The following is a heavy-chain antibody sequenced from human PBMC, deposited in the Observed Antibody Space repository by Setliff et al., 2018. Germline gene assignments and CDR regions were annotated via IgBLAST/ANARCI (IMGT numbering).Heavy chain of an antibody. D-gene: IGHD7-27*01. V-gene: IGHV4-34*01. Sequence: ETLSLTCTVYGGSFNVYFWSWIRQPPGKGLEWIGESNHGGSTSYHPSLKSRLTMSVDTSKNQFSLQLKYVIPDDTAVYYCVRGWTWGAGWYLDLWGRGTLVTVSS. CDR2: SNHGGST. CDR3: VRGWTWGAGWYLDL. CDR1: GGSFNVYF. J-gene: IGHJ2*01.